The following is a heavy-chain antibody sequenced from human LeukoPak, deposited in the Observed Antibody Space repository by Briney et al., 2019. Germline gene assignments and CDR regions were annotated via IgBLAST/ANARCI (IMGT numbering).Heavy chain of an antibody. J-gene: IGHJ4*02. CDR1: GYRFTNYW. Sequence: GESLKISCQGSGYRFTNYWIGWVRQLPGKGLEWMGIIYPGDSDTRYSPSFRGQVTISADKSISTAYLQWSSLKASDTAMYYCARHQYISGWHGYDYWGQGTLVTVSS. CDR3: ARHQYISGWHGYDY. D-gene: IGHD6-19*01. CDR2: IYPGDSDT. V-gene: IGHV5-51*01.